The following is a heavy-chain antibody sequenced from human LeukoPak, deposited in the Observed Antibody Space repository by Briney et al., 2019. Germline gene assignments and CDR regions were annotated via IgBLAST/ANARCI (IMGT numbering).Heavy chain of an antibody. V-gene: IGHV3-23*01. CDR1: GLTFICYA. Sequence: PGGSLRLSCAASGLTFICYAMSWVRQAPGKGLEWVSGISGSGGSTHYADSVKGRFTISRDNSKNTLYLQMNSLRAEDTAVYYCAKGGAVTNPYYYYYYMDVWGKGTTVTVSS. CDR3: AKGGAVTNPYYYYYYMDV. CDR2: ISGSGGST. D-gene: IGHD4-17*01. J-gene: IGHJ6*03.